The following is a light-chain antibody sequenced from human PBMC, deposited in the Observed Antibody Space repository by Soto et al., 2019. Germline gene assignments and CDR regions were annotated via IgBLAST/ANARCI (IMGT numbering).Light chain of an antibody. CDR3: SSYTSSSTRV. Sequence: QSALTQPASVSGSPGQSITISCTGTSSDVGGYNYVSWYQQHPGKAQKLMNYDVSNRPSGVSNRFTGSKSGNTASLTISGLQAEDEADYYCSSYTSSSTRVFGTGTKVTVL. J-gene: IGLJ1*01. V-gene: IGLV2-14*01. CDR1: SSDVGGYNY. CDR2: DVS.